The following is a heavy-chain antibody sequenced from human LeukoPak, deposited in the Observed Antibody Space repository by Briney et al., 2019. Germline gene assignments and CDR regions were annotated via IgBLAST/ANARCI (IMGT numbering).Heavy chain of an antibody. CDR2: ISGSGGST. CDR1: GFTFSSYA. J-gene: IGHJ4*02. CDR3: AIAEFGELLHY. D-gene: IGHD3-10*01. Sequence: GGSLRLSCAASGFTFSSYAMSWVRQAPGKGLEWVSAISGSGGSTYYADSVKGRFTISRDNSKNTLYLQMNILRAEDTAVYYCAIAEFGELLHYWGQGTLVTVSS. V-gene: IGHV3-23*01.